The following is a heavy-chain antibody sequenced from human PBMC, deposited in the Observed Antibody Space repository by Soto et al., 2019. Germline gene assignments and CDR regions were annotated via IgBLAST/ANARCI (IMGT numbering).Heavy chain of an antibody. J-gene: IGHJ4*02. V-gene: IGHV4-34*01. CDR1: GGSFSGYY. CDR3: ARGFPLHSSVYHPDY. Sequence: QVQLQQWGAGLLKPSETLSLTCAVYGGSFSGYYWSWIRQPPGKGLEWIGEINHSGSTNYNPSLKSRVTISVDTSKNQFSLKLSSVTAADTAVYYCARGFPLHSSVYHPDYWGQGTLVTVSS. D-gene: IGHD3-22*01. CDR2: INHSGST.